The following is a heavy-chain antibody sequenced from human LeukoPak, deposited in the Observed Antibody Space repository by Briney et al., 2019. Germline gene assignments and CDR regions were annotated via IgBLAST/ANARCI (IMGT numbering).Heavy chain of an antibody. V-gene: IGHV1-18*01. CDR3: ARLEVRGVSHYYYYGMDV. CDR1: GYTFTSYG. CDR2: ISAYNGNT. Sequence: GASVKVSCKASGYTFTSYGISWVRQAPGQGLEWMGWISAYNGNTNYAQKLQGRVTMTTDTSTSTAYMELRSLRSDDTAVYYCARLEVRGVSHYYYYGMDVWGQGTTVTVSS. D-gene: IGHD3-10*01. J-gene: IGHJ6*02.